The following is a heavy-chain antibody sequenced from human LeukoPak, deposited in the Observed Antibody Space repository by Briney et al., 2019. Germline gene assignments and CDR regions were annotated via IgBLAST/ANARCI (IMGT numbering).Heavy chain of an antibody. CDR2: IYTSGST. V-gene: IGHV4-4*07. CDR3: ARDLNWYSGYLFDY. J-gene: IGHJ4*02. CDR1: GGSMSSYY. D-gene: IGHD5-12*01. Sequence: SETLSLTCTVSGGSMSSYYWRWIRQPAEEGMEWIGRIYTSGSTNYNPSLKSRVTMSVDTSKNQFSLKLSSVTAADTAVYYCARDLNWYSGYLFDYWGQGTLVTVSS.